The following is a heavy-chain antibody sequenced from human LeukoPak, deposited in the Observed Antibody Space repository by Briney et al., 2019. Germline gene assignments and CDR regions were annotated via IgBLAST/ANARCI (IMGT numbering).Heavy chain of an antibody. J-gene: IGHJ3*02. D-gene: IGHD6-19*01. Sequence: GGSLRLSCAASGFTFSSYEMNWVRQAPGKGLEWVSYISSSGSTIYYADSVKGRFTISRDNAKNSLYLQMNSLRAEDMALYYCAKGQWLDDAFDIWGQGTMVTVSS. CDR1: GFTFSSYE. CDR3: AKGQWLDDAFDI. CDR2: ISSSGSTI. V-gene: IGHV3-48*03.